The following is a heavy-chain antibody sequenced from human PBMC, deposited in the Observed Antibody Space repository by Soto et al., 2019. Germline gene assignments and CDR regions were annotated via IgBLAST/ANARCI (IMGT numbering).Heavy chain of an antibody. D-gene: IGHD2-15*01. CDR1: GFTFDDYA. CDR2: TSWNSGSI. J-gene: IGHJ6*03. Sequence: EVQLVESGGGLVQPGRSLRLSCAASGFTFDDYAMHWVRQAPGKGLEWVSGTSWNSGSIDYADSVKGRFTISRDNAKNSLYLQMNSLRVEDAALYYCTKDSSTSKFYYYMDVWGKGTTVTVSS. V-gene: IGHV3-9*01. CDR3: TKDSSTSKFYYYMDV.